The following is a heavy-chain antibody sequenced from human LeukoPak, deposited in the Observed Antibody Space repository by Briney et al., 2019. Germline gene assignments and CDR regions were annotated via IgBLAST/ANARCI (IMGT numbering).Heavy chain of an antibody. D-gene: IGHD3-22*01. CDR1: GFTFTRYY. V-gene: IGHV3-7*01. Sequence: GGSLRLSCAVSGFTFTRYYMSWVRQAPGKGLEWVANIKEDGSEKYYVESMKGRFTISRDNSKNTLYLQMNSLRAEDTAVYYCSDSSGSYAFDIWGQGTMVTVSS. CDR3: SDSSGSYAFDI. J-gene: IGHJ3*02. CDR2: IKEDGSEK.